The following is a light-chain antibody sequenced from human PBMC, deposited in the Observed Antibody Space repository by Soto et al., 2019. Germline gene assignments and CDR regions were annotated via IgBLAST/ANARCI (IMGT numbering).Light chain of an antibody. Sequence: DVVMTQTPLSLSVAPGQPASISCRSTQSLLHTDGETYLYWYLQRPGQPPQRLISESVNRFSGVSDRFSGSGSWTYFTLKISRVEAEDVGVYYCMQSIELPYTFGQGTKLEI. CDR1: QSLLHTDGETY. CDR3: MQSIELPYT. J-gene: IGKJ2*01. CDR2: ESV. V-gene: IGKV2D-29*01.